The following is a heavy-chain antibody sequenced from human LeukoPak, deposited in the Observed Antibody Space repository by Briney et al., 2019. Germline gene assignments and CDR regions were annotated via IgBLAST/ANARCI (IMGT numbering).Heavy chain of an antibody. J-gene: IGHJ4*02. CDR2: IYYSGST. Sequence: SQTLSLACTVSGGSISSGGYYWSWIRQHPGKGLEWIGYIYYSGSTYYNPSLKSRVTISVDTSKNQFSLKLSSVTAADTAVYYCARAGSWSDYGDYGGFPGAFDYWGQGTLVAVSS. V-gene: IGHV4-31*03. CDR1: GGSISSGGYY. D-gene: IGHD4-17*01. CDR3: ARAGSWSDYGDYGGFPGAFDY.